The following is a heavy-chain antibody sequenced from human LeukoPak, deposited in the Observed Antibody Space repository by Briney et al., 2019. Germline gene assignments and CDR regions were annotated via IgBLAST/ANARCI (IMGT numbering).Heavy chain of an antibody. CDR2: IKQDGSEK. D-gene: IGHD3-3*01. CDR3: ARVAGYDFWSGYHDY. CDR1: GFTFSSYG. J-gene: IGHJ4*02. V-gene: IGHV3-7*01. Sequence: GGSLRLSCAASGFTFSSYGMHWVRQAPGKGLEWVANIKQDGSEKYYVDPVKGRFTISRDNAKNSLYLQMNSLRAEDTAVYYCARVAGYDFWSGYHDYWGQGTLVTVSS.